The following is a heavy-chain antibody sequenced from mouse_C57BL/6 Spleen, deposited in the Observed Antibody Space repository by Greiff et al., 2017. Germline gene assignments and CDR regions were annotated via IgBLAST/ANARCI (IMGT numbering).Heavy chain of an antibody. V-gene: IGHV1-7*01. Sequence: VQLQQSGAELAKPGASVKLSCKASGYTFTSYWMHWVKQRPGQGLEWIGYINPSSGYTKYNQKFKDKATLTADKSSSTAYMQLSSLTYEDSAVYYCARDYDGYPYYFDYWGQGTTLTVSS. CDR1: GYTFTSYW. D-gene: IGHD2-3*01. CDR2: INPSSGYT. J-gene: IGHJ2*01. CDR3: ARDYDGYPYYFDY.